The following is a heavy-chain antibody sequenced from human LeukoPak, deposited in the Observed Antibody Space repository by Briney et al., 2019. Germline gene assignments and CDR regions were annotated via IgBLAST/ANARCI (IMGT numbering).Heavy chain of an antibody. CDR1: GGSISSYY. Sequence: SETLSLTCTVSGGSISSYYWSWIRQPAGKGLEWIGRIHTSGSTNYNPSLKSRVTMSVDTSKNQFSLKLSSVTAADTAVYYCARGGCSGGSCRAKYYFDYWGQGTLVTVSS. J-gene: IGHJ4*02. CDR3: ARGGCSGGSCRAKYYFDY. V-gene: IGHV4-4*07. D-gene: IGHD2-15*01. CDR2: IHTSGST.